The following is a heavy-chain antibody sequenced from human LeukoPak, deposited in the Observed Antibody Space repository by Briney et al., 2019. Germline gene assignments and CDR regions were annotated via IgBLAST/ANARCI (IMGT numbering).Heavy chain of an antibody. Sequence: ASVKVSCKASGYTFTGYYIHWVRQAPGQGLEWMGWVNCNTGGTNYAQSFQDRVTMTRDTSVSTAYMGLSRLTSDDTAIYYCARDKYSGYDRFPYWGQGTLVTVSS. CDR1: GYTFTGYY. CDR2: VNCNTGGT. J-gene: IGHJ4*02. D-gene: IGHD5-12*01. CDR3: ARDKYSGYDRFPY. V-gene: IGHV1-2*02.